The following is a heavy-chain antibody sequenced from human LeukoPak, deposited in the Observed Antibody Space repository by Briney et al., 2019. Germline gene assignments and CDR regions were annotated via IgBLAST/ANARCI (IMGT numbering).Heavy chain of an antibody. J-gene: IGHJ3*02. V-gene: IGHV4-59*08. Sequence: SETLSLTCTVSGGSISPYYWSWIRQRPGQGREWQKYNTYNGNTHYDPCLKGRVTIPIDTSKNPFSLKPHSATAAHTAIYYCARKAHNSGAFDIWGQGTLVTVSS. CDR2: NTYNGNT. D-gene: IGHD4-23*01. CDR3: ARKAHNSGAFDI. CDR1: GGSISPYY.